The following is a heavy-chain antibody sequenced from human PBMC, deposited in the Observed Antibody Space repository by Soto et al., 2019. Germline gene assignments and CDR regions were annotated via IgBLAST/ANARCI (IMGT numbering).Heavy chain of an antibody. D-gene: IGHD1-26*01. CDR2: IYSGTNT. CDR1: GLTVSDNY. CDR3: ARGFRVEGAYGAGAFFDY. J-gene: IGHJ4*02. V-gene: IGHV3-66*01. Sequence: EVLLVDSGGDLVQPGGSLRLSCAPSGLTVSDNYMGWVRQAPGKGLEWVSIIYSGTNTKYVDSVKGRFTISRDNSKNTVYLQMNSLRAEDTAVYYCARGFRVEGAYGAGAFFDYWAQGTLVTVSS.